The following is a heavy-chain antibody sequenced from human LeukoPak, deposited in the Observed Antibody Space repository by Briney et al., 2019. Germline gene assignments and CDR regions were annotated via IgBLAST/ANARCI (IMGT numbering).Heavy chain of an antibody. CDR3: ARWRGSNYQYYFFDY. CDR1: GYSFTSYW. J-gene: IGHJ4*02. V-gene: IGHV5-51*01. Sequence: HGESLKISCKGSGYSFTSYWIGWVRQMPGKGLEWMGIIYPSDSNTRYSPSFQGQVTISADKSISTAYLQWSSLKASDTAMYYCARWRGSNYQYYFFDYWGQGTLVTVSS. D-gene: IGHD3-10*01. CDR2: IYPSDSNT.